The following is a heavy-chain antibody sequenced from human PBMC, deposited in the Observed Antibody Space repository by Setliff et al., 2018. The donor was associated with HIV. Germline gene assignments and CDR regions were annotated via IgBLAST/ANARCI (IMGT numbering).Heavy chain of an antibody. V-gene: IGHV1-46*01. CDR2: LHPSGGST. D-gene: IGHD2-15*01. CDR1: GYTFTSYY. J-gene: IGHJ5*02. Sequence: GASVKVSCKASGYTFTSYYIHWVRQAPGQGLEWMGVLHPSGGSTSYAQSFQDRVTMTRDTSTSTVYMELSSLRSEDTAVYYCARVRYCSGGSCYGGEYWFDPWGQGTLVTVSS. CDR3: ARVRYCSGGSCYGGEYWFDP.